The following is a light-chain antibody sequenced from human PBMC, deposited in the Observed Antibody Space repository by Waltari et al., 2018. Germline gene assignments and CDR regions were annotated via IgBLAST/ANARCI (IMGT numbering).Light chain of an antibody. J-gene: IGLJ2*01. CDR2: GVN. Sequence: QSVLTQPPSVSGAPGQRVTISCTGSWSNIGERSDVHWYQQLPGKAPTLLVYGVNTRPPGVPDRFFGSKSGTSASLAIPGLQPEDEADYYCQSYDTSLGVVFGGGTKLTVL. CDR1: WSNIGERSD. V-gene: IGLV1-40*01. CDR3: QSYDTSLGVV.